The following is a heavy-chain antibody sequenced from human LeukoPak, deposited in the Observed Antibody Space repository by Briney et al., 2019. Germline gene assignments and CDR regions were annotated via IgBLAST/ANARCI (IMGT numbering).Heavy chain of an antibody. CDR3: LRGDRRDY. CDR1: GFPFISFD. J-gene: IGHJ4*02. CDR2: IDSSGGYM. Sequence: GGSLRLSCAASGFPFISFDMNWARQAPGKGLEWVSSIDSSGGYMFYADSVKGRFIISRDNAKDSLYLQMNSLRVEDTAVYYCLRGDRRDYWGQGTLVTVSS. V-gene: IGHV3-21*06.